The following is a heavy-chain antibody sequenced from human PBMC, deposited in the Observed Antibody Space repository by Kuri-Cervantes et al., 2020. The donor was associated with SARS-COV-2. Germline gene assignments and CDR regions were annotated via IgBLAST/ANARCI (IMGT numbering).Heavy chain of an antibody. CDR2: INHSGST. V-gene: IGHV4-34*01. CDR3: ARGSYDFWSGYYYYYGMDV. J-gene: IGHJ6*02. CDR1: GGSFSGYY. Sequence: SETLSLTCAVYGGSFSGYYWSWIRQPPGKGLEWIGEINHSGSTNYNPSLKSQVTISVDTSKNQFSLKLSSVTAADTAVYYCARGSYDFWSGYYYYYGMDVWGQGTTVTVSS. D-gene: IGHD3-3*01.